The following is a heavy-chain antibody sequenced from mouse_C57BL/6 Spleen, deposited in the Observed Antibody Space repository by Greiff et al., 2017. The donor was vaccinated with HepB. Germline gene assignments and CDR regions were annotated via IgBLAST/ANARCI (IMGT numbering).Heavy chain of an antibody. CDR1: GFTFSDYG. CDR3: ARRPIYYDYDGYFDV. Sequence: DVQLVESWGGLVKPGGSLKLSCAASGFTFSDYGMHWVRQAPEKGLEWVAYISSGSSTIYYADTVKGRFTISRDNAKNTLFLQMTSLRSEDTAMYYCARRPIYYDYDGYFDVWGTGTTVTVSS. CDR2: ISSGSSTI. V-gene: IGHV5-17*01. D-gene: IGHD2-4*01. J-gene: IGHJ1*03.